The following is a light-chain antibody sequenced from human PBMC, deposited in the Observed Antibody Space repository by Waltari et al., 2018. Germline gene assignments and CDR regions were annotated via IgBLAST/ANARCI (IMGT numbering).Light chain of an antibody. CDR1: SVHSSYA. CDR2: LDSDGSH. J-gene: IGLJ3*02. CDR3: QTWGGGIRV. V-gene: IGLV4-69*01. Sequence: QLVLTQSPSASASLGASVKLTCTLSSVHSSYALACPQQQPGKGPRDLRKLDSDGSHSQADGIPDRFSGSSSGAERYLTISNLQSEDEADYYCQTWGGGIRVFDGGTKLTVL.